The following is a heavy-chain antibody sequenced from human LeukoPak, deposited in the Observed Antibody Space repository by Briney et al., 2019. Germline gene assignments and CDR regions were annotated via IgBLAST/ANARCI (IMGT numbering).Heavy chain of an antibody. CDR1: GGSISSHY. CDR2: SYYSGST. V-gene: IGHV4-59*11. J-gene: IGHJ6*03. CDR3: ARTPTFRYYYYSYYMDV. D-gene: IGHD2-21*01. Sequence: SETLSLTCIVSGGSISSHYWSWIRQPPGKGLEWIGYSYYSGSTNYNPSLNSRVTISVDTSKNQFSLKLSSVTAADTAVYYCARTPTFRYYYYSYYMDVWGRGTTVTVSS.